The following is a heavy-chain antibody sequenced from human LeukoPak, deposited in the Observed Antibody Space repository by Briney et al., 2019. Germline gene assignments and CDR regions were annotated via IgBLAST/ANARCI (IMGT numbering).Heavy chain of an antibody. Sequence: GGSLRLSCAASGFTFSSYSMNWVRQAPGKGLEWVSSISSSSSYIYYADSVKGRFTISRDNAKNSLYLQMNSLRAVDTAVYFCARDLMATIYYYYGMDVWGRGTTVTVSS. D-gene: IGHD5-12*01. CDR2: ISSSSSYI. CDR1: GFTFSSYS. V-gene: IGHV3-21*01. CDR3: ARDLMATIYYYYGMDV. J-gene: IGHJ6*02.